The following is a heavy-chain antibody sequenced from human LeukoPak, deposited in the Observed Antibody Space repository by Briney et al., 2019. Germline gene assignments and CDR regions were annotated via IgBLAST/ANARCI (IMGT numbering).Heavy chain of an antibody. V-gene: IGHV3-30*02. Sequence: GGSLRLSCAASGFTFSSYGMHWVRQAPGKGLEWVAFIRYDGSNKYYADSVKGRFTISRDNSKNMLYLQMNSLGTEDTAVYYCAKDRWGAVASFDYWGQGTLVTVPS. CDR2: IRYDGSNK. J-gene: IGHJ4*02. CDR1: GFTFSSYG. D-gene: IGHD6-19*01. CDR3: AKDRWGAVASFDY.